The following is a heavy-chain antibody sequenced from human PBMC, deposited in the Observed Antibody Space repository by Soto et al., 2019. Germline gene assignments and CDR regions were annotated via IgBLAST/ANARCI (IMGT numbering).Heavy chain of an antibody. CDR2: ISYDGSNK. J-gene: IGHJ2*01. D-gene: IGHD1-26*01. V-gene: IGHV3-30*18. CDR3: AKSALGHWYFDL. CDR1: GFTFSSYG. Sequence: GGSLRLSCAASGFTFSSYGMHWVRQAPGKGLEWVAVISYDGSNKYYADSVKGRFTISRDNSKNTLYLQMNSLRAEDTAVYYCAKSALGHWYFDLWGRGTLVTVSP.